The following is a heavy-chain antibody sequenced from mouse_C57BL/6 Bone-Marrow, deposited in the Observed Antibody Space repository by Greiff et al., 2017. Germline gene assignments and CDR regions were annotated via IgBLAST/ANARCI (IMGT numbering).Heavy chain of an antibody. CDR2: ISSGGSYT. J-gene: IGHJ2*01. CDR3: ARHALITTVAWFDY. CDR1: GFTFSSYG. Sequence: EVKLVESGGDLVKPGGSLKLSCAASGFTFSSYGMSWVRQTPDKRLEWVATISSGGSYTYYPDSVKGRFTISRDNAKNTLYLQMSSLKSEDTAMYYCARHALITTVAWFDYWGQGTTLTVSS. D-gene: IGHD1-1*01. V-gene: IGHV5-6*01.